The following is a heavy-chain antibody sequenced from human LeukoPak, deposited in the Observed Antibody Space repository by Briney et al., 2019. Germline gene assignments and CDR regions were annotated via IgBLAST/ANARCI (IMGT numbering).Heavy chain of an antibody. D-gene: IGHD6-13*01. V-gene: IGHV3-30-3*01. CDR1: GFTFSSYA. CDR2: ISYDGSNK. J-gene: IGHJ4*02. Sequence: PGRSLRLSCAASGFTFSSYAMHWVRQAPGKGLEWVAVISYDGSNKYYADSVKGRFTISRDNSKNTLYLQMNSLRAEDTAVYYCARILSSSWYEDDYWGQGTLVTVSS. CDR3: ARILSSSWYEDDY.